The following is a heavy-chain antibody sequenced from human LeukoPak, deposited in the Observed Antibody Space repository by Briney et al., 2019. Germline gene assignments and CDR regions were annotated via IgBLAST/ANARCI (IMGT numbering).Heavy chain of an antibody. V-gene: IGHV4-39*07. CDR1: VGSISGGTYC. CDR3: ARTRYYYNSRSYGAPYYFDY. Sequence: SETLSLTCSVSVGSISGGTYCWGWVRQPPGKWLGWIGRFSWSGSTCYNPSLKSRVTISVDTSKSQFSMYLDSLTAADTAVYYCARTRYYYNSRSYGAPYYFDYWGQGTLVTVSS. J-gene: IGHJ4*02. CDR2: FSWSGST. D-gene: IGHD3-10*01.